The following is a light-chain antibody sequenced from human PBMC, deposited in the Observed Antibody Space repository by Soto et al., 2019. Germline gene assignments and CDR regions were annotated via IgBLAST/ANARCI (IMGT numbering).Light chain of an antibody. CDR3: QQYNNWPPTWT. J-gene: IGKJ1*01. CDR1: QSLSSSS. V-gene: IGKV3-20*01. Sequence: DIVLTQSPVTLSLSPGEGATLSCRASQSLSSSSLAWYQQKPGQAPTLLIFRASNRATGVPDRFSASESGTDFTLTISSLDPEDFAVYFCQQYNNWPPTWTFGQGTKVEIK. CDR2: RAS.